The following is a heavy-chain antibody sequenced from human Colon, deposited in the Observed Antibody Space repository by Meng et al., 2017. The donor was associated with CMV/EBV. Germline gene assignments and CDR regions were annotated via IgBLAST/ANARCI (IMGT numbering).Heavy chain of an antibody. V-gene: IGHV3-48*03. CDR1: GFFFGGYD. CDR2: ITVTGNII. J-gene: IGHJ6*02. Sequence: GESLKISCAASGFFFGGYDFHWVRQHPGKGLEWISYITVTGNIIYYADSVKGRFTISRENAENSLYLQMSSLRAEDTAVYYCVRDPSGYYYSPGTSPLSWGQGTTVTVSS. D-gene: IGHD3-10*01. CDR3: VRDPSGYYYSPGTSPLS.